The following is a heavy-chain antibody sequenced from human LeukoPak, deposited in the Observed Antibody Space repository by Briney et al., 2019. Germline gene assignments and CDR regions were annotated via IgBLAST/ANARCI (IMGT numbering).Heavy chain of an antibody. D-gene: IGHD5-18*01. J-gene: IGHJ3*02. CDR3: ARDPVDTAMVPFTFDI. CDR2: ISSSSSTI. Sequence: GGSLRVSCAASGFTFSGYSMNWVRQAPGKGVECVSYISSSSSTIYYADSVKGRFTISRDNAKNSLYLQMNSLRAEDTAVYYCARDPVDTAMVPFTFDIWGQGTMVTVSS. CDR1: GFTFSGYS. V-gene: IGHV3-48*01.